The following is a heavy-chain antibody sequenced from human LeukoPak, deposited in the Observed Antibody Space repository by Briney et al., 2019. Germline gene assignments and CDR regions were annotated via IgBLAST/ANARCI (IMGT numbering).Heavy chain of an antibody. CDR3: AKWGPATLDY. D-gene: IGHD3-16*01. V-gene: IGHV3-23*01. J-gene: IGHJ4*02. CDR2: IFPSGGEI. CDR1: GFTFSTFA. Sequence: GGSLRLSCAASGFTFSTFAMIWVRQPPGKGLEWVSSIFPSGGEIHYADSVRGRFTISRDNSKSTLSLQMNSLRAEDTAIYYCAKWGPATLDYWGQGTLVTVSS.